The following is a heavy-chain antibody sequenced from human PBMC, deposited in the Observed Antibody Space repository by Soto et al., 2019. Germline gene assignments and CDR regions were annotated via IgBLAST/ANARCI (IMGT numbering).Heavy chain of an antibody. CDR3: ARDGGAY. V-gene: IGHV3-30-3*01. D-gene: IGHD3-16*01. J-gene: IGHJ4*02. CDR2: MSYEGSNK. Sequence: QVQLVESGGGGVQPGRSLRLSCAASGFTFSSYAMHWVRRAPGKGLEWMAVMSYEGSNKYYADSVKGRFTISRDNSKNTLYLQMNSLRPEDTALYYCARDGGAYWGQGTLVIVSS. CDR1: GFTFSSYA.